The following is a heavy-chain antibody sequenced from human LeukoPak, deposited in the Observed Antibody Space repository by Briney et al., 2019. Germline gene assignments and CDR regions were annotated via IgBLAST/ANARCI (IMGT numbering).Heavy chain of an antibody. D-gene: IGHD3-3*01. CDR1: GFTVSSNY. Sequence: PGGSLRLSCAASGFTVSSNYMSWVRQAPGKGLEWVSVIYSGGSTYYADSVKGRFTISRDNSKNTLYLQMNSLRAEDTAVYYCARSLFGVVTGIDYWGQGTLVTVSS. CDR3: ARSLFGVVTGIDY. V-gene: IGHV3-53*01. CDR2: IYSGGST. J-gene: IGHJ4*02.